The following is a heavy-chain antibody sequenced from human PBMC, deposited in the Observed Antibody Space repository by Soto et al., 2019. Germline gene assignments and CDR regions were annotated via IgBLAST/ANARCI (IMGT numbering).Heavy chain of an antibody. Sequence: SETLSLTCTVSGGSISSGGYYWSWILHHPGKGLEWIGYIYYSGSTYYNPSLKSRVTISVDTSKNQFSLKLSSVTAADTAVYYCARVLTSGSYPPGYFDYWGQGTLVTVSS. D-gene: IGHD3-10*01. J-gene: IGHJ4*02. V-gene: IGHV4-31*03. CDR2: IYYSGST. CDR3: ARVLTSGSYPPGYFDY. CDR1: GGSISSGGYY.